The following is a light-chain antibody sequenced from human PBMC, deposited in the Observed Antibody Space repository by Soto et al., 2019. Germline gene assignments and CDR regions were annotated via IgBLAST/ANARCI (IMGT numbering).Light chain of an antibody. CDR1: QSISKY. J-gene: IGKJ5*01. CDR2: DAS. Sequence: DIQMTQSPSSLSASVVDRVTLTCRATQSISKYLNSYQQKPGKVPKLLIYDASSLESGVPARFSGSGSGTVFTLTISSLQPEDFATYYCQKLFDSPITFGQGTRLEIK. V-gene: IGKV1-39*01. CDR3: QKLFDSPIT.